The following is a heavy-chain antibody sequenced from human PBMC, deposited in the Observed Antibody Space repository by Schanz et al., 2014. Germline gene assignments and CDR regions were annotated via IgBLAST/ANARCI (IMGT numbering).Heavy chain of an antibody. D-gene: IGHD3-10*01. CDR1: GYTVSSNY. V-gene: IGHV3-53*01. CDR3: ARAPPLVRGIAGWFGP. Sequence: EVQLVESGGGLIQPGGSLRLSCAASGYTVSSNYMSWVRQAPGKGLEWVSGMSGSGGTADYADSVKGRFTISRDNSRKPRYLQINSLRADDAAVYYCARAPPLVRGIAGWFGPWGQGSLVTVSS. CDR2: MSGSGGTA. J-gene: IGHJ5*02.